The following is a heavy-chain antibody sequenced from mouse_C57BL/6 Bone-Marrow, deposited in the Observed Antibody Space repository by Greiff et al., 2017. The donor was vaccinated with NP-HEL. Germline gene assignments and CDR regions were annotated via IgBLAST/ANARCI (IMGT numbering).Heavy chain of an antibody. V-gene: IGHV5-17*01. J-gene: IGHJ4*01. Sequence: EVKLVESGGGLVKPGGSLKLSCAASGFTFSDYGMHWVRQAPEKGLEWVAYISTGSSTIYYADTVKGRFTISRDNAKNTRFLQMNSLRSEDTAMYYCARNCYGASYAMDGWGKGTTVTVSS. CDR2: ISTGSSTI. CDR1: GFTFSDYG. CDR3: ARNCYGASYAMDG. D-gene: IGHD1-1*01.